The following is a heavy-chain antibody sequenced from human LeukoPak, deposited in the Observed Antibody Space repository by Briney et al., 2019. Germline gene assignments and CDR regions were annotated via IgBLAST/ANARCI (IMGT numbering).Heavy chain of an antibody. CDR1: GYTFSNYG. J-gene: IGHJ4*02. CDR3: ARDLITMVRGVLDY. Sequence: ASVKVSCKASGYTFSNYGLTWVRQAPGQGLEWMAWISAYNTNTNYAQKFQGRVSMTTDTSTSTAYMELSSLRSEDTAVYYCARDLITMVRGVLDYWGQGTLVTVSS. D-gene: IGHD3-10*01. CDR2: ISAYNTNT. V-gene: IGHV1-18*01.